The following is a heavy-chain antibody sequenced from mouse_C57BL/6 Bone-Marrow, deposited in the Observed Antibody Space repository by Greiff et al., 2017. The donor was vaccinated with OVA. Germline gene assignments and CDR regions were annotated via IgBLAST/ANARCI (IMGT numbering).Heavy chain of an antibody. CDR3: SIVYYYYGSRRWYFDV. J-gene: IGHJ1*03. Sequence: VKLMESGAELARPGASVKLSCKASGYTFTSYGISWVKQRTGQGLEWIGEIYPRSGNTYYNEKFKGKATLTADKSSSTASMELRSLTSESSAVSFFSIVYYYYGSRRWYFDVWGTGTTVTVSS. D-gene: IGHD1-1*01. CDR1: GYTFTSYG. V-gene: IGHV1-81*01. CDR2: IYPRSGNT.